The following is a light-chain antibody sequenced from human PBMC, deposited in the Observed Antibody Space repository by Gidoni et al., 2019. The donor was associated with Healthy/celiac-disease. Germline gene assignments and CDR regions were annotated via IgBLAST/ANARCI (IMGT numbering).Light chain of an antibody. CDR1: QSVLYSSNNKNY. V-gene: IGKV4-1*01. CDR3: QQYYRLKT. J-gene: IGKJ1*01. CDR2: WAS. Sequence: DIVMTQSPDSLAVSLGERATINCKSSQSVLYSSNNKNYLAWYQQKPGQPPKLLIYWASTRESGVPDRFSGSGSGTDFTLTISSLQAEDVAVYYCQQYYRLKTFGQXTKVEIK.